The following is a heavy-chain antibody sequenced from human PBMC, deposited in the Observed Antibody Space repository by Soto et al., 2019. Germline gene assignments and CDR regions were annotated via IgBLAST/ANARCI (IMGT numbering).Heavy chain of an antibody. J-gene: IGHJ4*02. CDR2: ISGSGGST. Sequence: HPGGSLRLSCAASGFTFSSYAMSWVRQAPGKGLEWVSAISGSGGSTYYADSVKGRFTISRDNSKNTLYLQMNSLRAEDTAVYYCAKESLSSTSSFGQAHFDYWGQGTLVTVSS. CDR1: GFTFSSYA. D-gene: IGHD6-6*01. V-gene: IGHV3-23*01. CDR3: AKESLSSTSSFGQAHFDY.